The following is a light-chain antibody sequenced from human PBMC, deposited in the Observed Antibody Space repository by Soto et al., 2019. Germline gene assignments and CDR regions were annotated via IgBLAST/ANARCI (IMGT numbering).Light chain of an antibody. Sequence: QSVLTQPPSASGSPGQSVTISCTGTSRDVGGYNYVSWYQQHPGKAPRLMIYEVSKRPSGVPDRFSGSKSGNTASLTVSGLQAEDEADYYCNSFAGSNILYVFGTGTKLTVL. CDR1: SRDVGGYNY. CDR2: EVS. J-gene: IGLJ1*01. V-gene: IGLV2-8*01. CDR3: NSFAGSNILYV.